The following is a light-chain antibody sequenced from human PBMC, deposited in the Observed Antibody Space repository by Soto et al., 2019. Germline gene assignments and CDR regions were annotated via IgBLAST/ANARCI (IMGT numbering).Light chain of an antibody. V-gene: IGKV1-6*01. CDR2: GAS. Sequence: AIQMTQSPSSLSASVGDRVTITCRESQAIRDDLGWYQQKPGKAPKSLIYGASHLHSGVPSRFSGSGYHTDFTLTISSLQPEDFATYYCLQDDSYPLTFGPGTKVDIK. CDR1: QAIRDD. CDR3: LQDDSYPLT. J-gene: IGKJ3*01.